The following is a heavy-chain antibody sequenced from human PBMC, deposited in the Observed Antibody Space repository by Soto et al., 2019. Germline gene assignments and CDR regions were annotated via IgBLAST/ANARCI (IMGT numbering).Heavy chain of an antibody. CDR1: GFTVSSYE. V-gene: IGHV3-48*03. CDR3: ALCPGVASGHYYGMDV. CDR2: ISSSGSTI. D-gene: IGHD7-27*01. Sequence: PGGSLRLSCAASGFTVSSYEMDGVRQAPGKGLEWVSYISSSGSTIYYADSVKGRFTISRDNAKNSLYLQMNSLRAEDTAVYYCALCPGVASGHYYGMDVWGQGTTVTVSS. J-gene: IGHJ6*02.